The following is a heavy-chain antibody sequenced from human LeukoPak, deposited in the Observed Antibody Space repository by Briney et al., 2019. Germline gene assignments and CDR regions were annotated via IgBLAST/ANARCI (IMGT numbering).Heavy chain of an antibody. CDR3: ARVHYGDFPYYYYSMDV. Sequence: ASVKVSCKASGYTFTSYDINWVRQATGQGLEWMGWMNPNSGNTGYAQKFQGRVTITRNTSISTAYMELSSLRSEDTAVYYCARVHYGDFPYYYYSMDVWGKGTTVTVSS. V-gene: IGHV1-8*03. J-gene: IGHJ6*03. CDR1: GYTFTSYD. D-gene: IGHD4-17*01. CDR2: MNPNSGNT.